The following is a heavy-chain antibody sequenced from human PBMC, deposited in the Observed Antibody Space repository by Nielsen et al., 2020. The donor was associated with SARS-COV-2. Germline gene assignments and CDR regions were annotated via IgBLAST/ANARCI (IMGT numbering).Heavy chain of an antibody. CDR1: GFTFDDYA. J-gene: IGHJ4*02. Sequence: SLKISCAASGFTFDDYAMHWVRQAPGKGLEWVSGISWNSGSIGYADSVKGRFTISRDNSKNTLYLQMNSLRAEDTAVYYCARSFGYSSSWYVGAFDYWGQGALVTVSS. CDR2: ISWNSGSI. CDR3: ARSFGYSSSWYVGAFDY. V-gene: IGHV3-9*01. D-gene: IGHD6-13*01.